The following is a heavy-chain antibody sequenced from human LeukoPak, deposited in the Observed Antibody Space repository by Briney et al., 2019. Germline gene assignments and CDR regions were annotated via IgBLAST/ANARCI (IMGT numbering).Heavy chain of an antibody. CDR3: ARGGYYYYMDV. CDR1: GYTFTSYG. CDR2: ISAYNGNI. V-gene: IGHV1-18*01. Sequence: ASVKVSCKASGYTFTSYGVSWVRQAPGQGLEWMGWISAYNGNINYAQNLQGRVTMTTDTSTSTAYMELSRLRSDDTAVYYCARGGYYYYMDVWGKGTTVTISS. J-gene: IGHJ6*03.